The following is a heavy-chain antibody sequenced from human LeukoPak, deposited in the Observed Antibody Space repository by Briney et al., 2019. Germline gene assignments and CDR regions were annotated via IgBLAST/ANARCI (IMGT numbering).Heavy chain of an antibody. CDR3: AKVPLIYDSSGNYFDY. J-gene: IGHJ4*02. D-gene: IGHD3-22*01. V-gene: IGHV3-9*01. CDR2: ISFNSGSI. Sequence: GGSLRLSCAAPGFTFDDYAMHWVRQAPGKGLEWVSGISFNSGSIGYADSVKGRFTISRDNAKKSLYLQMNSLRAEDTALYYCAKVPLIYDSSGNYFDYWGQGTLVTVSS. CDR1: GFTFDDYA.